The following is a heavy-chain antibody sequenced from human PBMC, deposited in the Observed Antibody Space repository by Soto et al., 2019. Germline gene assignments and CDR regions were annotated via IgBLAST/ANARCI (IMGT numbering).Heavy chain of an antibody. CDR2: ISYDGSNK. Sequence: GGSLRLSCAASGFTFSSYSMNWVRQAPGKGLEWVAVISYDGSNKYYADSVKGRFTISRDNSKNTLYLQMNSLRAEDTAVYYCEKENIKWSYYYYYMDVWGKGTTVTVSS. D-gene: IGHD3-3*01. J-gene: IGHJ6*03. V-gene: IGHV3-30*18. CDR3: EKENIKWSYYYYYMDV. CDR1: GFTFSSYS.